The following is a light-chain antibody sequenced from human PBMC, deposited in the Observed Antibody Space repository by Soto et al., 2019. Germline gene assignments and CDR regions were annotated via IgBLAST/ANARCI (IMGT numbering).Light chain of an antibody. J-gene: IGKJ2*01. V-gene: IGKV1-39*01. CDR1: QSISSY. CDR3: QQSYSTPWT. Sequence: DIQMTQSPSSLSASVGDRVTITCRASQSISSYLNWYQQKPGKAPKLLIYAASSLQSGVPSSFSGSGSGTDFTLTISSLQPEDFATYYCQQSYSTPWTLGKGNELEIK. CDR2: AAS.